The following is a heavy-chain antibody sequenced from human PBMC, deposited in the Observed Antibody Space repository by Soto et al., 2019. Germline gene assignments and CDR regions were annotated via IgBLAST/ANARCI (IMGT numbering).Heavy chain of an antibody. CDR3: ARDRGDGYSH. V-gene: IGHV4-59*01. CDR2: IYYSGST. CDR1: GGSFSGYY. D-gene: IGHD4-4*01. J-gene: IGHJ4*02. Sequence: SETLSLTCAVYGGSFSGYYWSWIRQPPGKGLEWIGYIYYSGSTNYNPSLKSRVTISVDTSKNQFSLKLSSVTAADTAVYYCARDRGDGYSHWGQGTLVTVSS.